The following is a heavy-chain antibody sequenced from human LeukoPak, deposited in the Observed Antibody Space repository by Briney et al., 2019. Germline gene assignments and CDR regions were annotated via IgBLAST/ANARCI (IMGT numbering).Heavy chain of an antibody. D-gene: IGHD6-6*01. CDR1: GGSISSGGYS. CDR3: ATSSSSSRWYFDL. V-gene: IGHV4-61*08. J-gene: IGHJ2*01. CDR2: IYYSGST. Sequence: SETLSLTCAVSGGSISSGGYSWSWIRQPPGKGLEWIGYIYYSGSTNYNPSLKSRVTISADTSKNQFSLKLSSVTAADTAVYYCATSSSSSRWYFDLWGRGTLVTVSS.